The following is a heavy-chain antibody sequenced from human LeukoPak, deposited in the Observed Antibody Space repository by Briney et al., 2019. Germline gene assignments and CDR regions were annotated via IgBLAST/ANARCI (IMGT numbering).Heavy chain of an antibody. CDR3: AKDLRTGIAVADPSDY. CDR1: GFTFSSYA. CDR2: ISGSGGST. V-gene: IGHV3-23*01. J-gene: IGHJ4*02. D-gene: IGHD6-19*01. Sequence: GGSLRLSCAASGFTFSSYAMSWVRQVPGKGLEWVSAISGSGGSTYYADSVKGRFTISRDNSKNTLYLQMNSLRAEDTAVYYCAKDLRTGIAVADPSDYWGQGTLVTVSS.